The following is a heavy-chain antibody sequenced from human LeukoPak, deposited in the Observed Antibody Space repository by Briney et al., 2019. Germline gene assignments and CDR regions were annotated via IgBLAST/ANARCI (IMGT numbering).Heavy chain of an antibody. V-gene: IGHV3-23*01. CDR3: AKLRSKFWSASDY. D-gene: IGHD3-3*01. CDR1: GFTFSSYP. Sequence: GGDLILSCAASGFTFSSYPMCSVRQAPGQGLEWVSPISCSGGRTYYADSVKGQLTGPKDISKRTLYLDLDNLRAQDTAVYYCAKLRSKFWSASDYGGQGTLVTVSS. J-gene: IGHJ4*02. CDR2: ISCSGGRT.